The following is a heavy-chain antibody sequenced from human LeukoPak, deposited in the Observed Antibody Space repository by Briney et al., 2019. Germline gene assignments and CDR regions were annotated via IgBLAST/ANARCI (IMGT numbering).Heavy chain of an antibody. CDR2: INHSGST. CDR1: GGSFSGYY. D-gene: IGHD4-17*01. V-gene: IGHV4-34*01. J-gene: IGHJ4*02. CDR3: ARLAYNGDYVNQ. Sequence: PSETLSLTCAVYGGSFSGYYWSWIRQPPGKGLEWIGEINHSGSTNYNPSLKSRVTISVDTSENQFSLKVSSVTATDTAVYYCARLAYNGDYVNQWGRGTLVTVSS.